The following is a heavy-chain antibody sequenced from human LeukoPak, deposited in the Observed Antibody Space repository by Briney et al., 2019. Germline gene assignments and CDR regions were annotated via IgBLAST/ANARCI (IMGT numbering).Heavy chain of an antibody. CDR2: IIPIFGTA. J-gene: IGHJ5*02. CDR3: AGENRIAAAGYGIWFDP. V-gene: IGHV1-69*05. Sequence: SVKVSCKASGGTFSSYAISWVRQAPGQGLEWMGGIIPIFGTANYAQKFQGRVTITTDESTSTAYMELSSLRSEGTAVYYCAGENRIAAAGYGIWFDPWGQGTLVTVSS. D-gene: IGHD6-13*01. CDR1: GGTFSSYA.